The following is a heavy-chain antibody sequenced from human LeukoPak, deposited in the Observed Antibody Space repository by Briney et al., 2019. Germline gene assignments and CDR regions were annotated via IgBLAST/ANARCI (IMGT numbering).Heavy chain of an antibody. CDR3: ARQPPGLFATDY. V-gene: IGHV5-51*01. Sequence: GESLKISSKGSEYSFTNYWIAWMRHMPGKGLERMGIIYPGDSNTRYNPYFQGQVSISADKSISTAYLQWSSLEASDTAMYYCARQPPGLFATDYWGQGTLVTVSS. J-gene: IGHJ4*02. CDR2: IYPGDSNT. CDR1: EYSFTNYW.